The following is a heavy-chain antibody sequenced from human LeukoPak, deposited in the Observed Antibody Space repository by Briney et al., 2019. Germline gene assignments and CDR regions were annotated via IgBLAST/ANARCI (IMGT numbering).Heavy chain of an antibody. D-gene: IGHD3-9*01. J-gene: IGHJ4*02. CDR1: GYTFTDYY. V-gene: IGHV1-2*02. CDR2: INPNSGGT. Sequence: ASVKVSCKASGYTFTDYYIHWVRQAPGQGLEWMGWINPNSGGTNYAQRFQGRVTMTRDTSISTLYMELSRLRSDDTAVYYCARDFPNFDILTGYYRGKYFDYWGQGTLVTVSS. CDR3: ARDFPNFDILTGYYRGKYFDY.